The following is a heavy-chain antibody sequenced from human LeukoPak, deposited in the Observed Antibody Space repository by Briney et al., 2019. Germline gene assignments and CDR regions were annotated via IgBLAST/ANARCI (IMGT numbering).Heavy chain of an antibody. CDR3: AREVGLGVIPAKAFDP. Sequence: PSETLSLTCTVSGGSISSGGYYWSWIRQPPGKGLEWIGYIYHSGSTYYNPSLKSRVTISVDTSKNQFSLKLSSVTAADTAVYYCAREVGLGVIPAKAFDPWGQGTLVTVSS. J-gene: IGHJ5*02. CDR1: GGSISSGGYY. CDR2: IYHSGST. D-gene: IGHD3-16*02. V-gene: IGHV4-30-2*01.